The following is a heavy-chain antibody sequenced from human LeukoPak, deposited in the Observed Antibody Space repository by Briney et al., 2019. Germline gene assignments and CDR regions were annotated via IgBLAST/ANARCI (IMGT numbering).Heavy chain of an antibody. J-gene: IGHJ4*02. Sequence: GSLRLSCAASGFTFSSYAMSWIRQPPGKGLEWIGYIYYSGSTNYNPSLKSRVTISVDTSKNQFSLKLSSVTAADTAVYYCARCGRGYSYSYFDYWGQGTLVTVSS. CDR3: ARCGRGYSYSYFDY. V-gene: IGHV4-59*01. CDR1: GFTFSSYA. CDR2: IYYSGST. D-gene: IGHD5-18*01.